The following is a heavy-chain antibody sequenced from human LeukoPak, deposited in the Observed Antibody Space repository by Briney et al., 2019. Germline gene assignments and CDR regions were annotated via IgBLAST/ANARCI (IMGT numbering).Heavy chain of an antibody. J-gene: IGHJ4*02. CDR1: GFTFSDYY. Sequence: GGSLRLSCAASGFTFSDYYMTWVRQAPGKGLEWVSYISSSSNTVYYADSVKGRLTVSRDDANNSLYVQMTNLRAEDTAVYYCARRAMGATSFDFWGQGTLVTVSS. CDR2: ISSSSNTV. V-gene: IGHV3-11*04. D-gene: IGHD1-26*01. CDR3: ARRAMGATSFDF.